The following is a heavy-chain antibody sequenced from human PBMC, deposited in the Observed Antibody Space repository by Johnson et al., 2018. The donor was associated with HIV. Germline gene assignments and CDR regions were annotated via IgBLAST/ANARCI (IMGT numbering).Heavy chain of an antibody. CDR2: ISYDGSNK. CDR3: ARIRVAVITEVGAFDI. D-gene: IGHD3-22*01. J-gene: IGHJ3*02. CDR1: GFTFSSYG. Sequence: QVQLVESGGGVVRPGGSLRLSCAASGFTFSSYGMHWVRQAPGKGLEWVAVISYDGSNKYYADSVKGRFTISRDNSKNTLYLQMNSLRTEDTAVYYCARIRVAVITEVGAFDIWGQVTMVTVSS. V-gene: IGHV3-30*03.